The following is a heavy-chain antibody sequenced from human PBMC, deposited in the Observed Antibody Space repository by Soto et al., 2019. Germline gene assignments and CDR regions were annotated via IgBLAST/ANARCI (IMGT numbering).Heavy chain of an antibody. Sequence: PSETLSLTCAVYGGSFSGYYWSWIRQPPGKGLEWIGEINHSGSTNYNPSLKSRVTISVDTSKNQFSLKLSSVTAADTAVYYCARGTMVRGVVYYYYYYMDVWGKGTTVTVSS. CDR3: ARGTMVRGVVYYYYYYMDV. V-gene: IGHV4-34*01. CDR1: GGSFSGYY. CDR2: INHSGST. D-gene: IGHD3-10*01. J-gene: IGHJ6*03.